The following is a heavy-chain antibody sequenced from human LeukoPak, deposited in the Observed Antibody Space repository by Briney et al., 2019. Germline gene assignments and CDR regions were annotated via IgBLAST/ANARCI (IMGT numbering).Heavy chain of an antibody. CDR2: IWSHGRSE. D-gene: IGHD3-22*01. V-gene: IGHV3-33*01. Sequence: GRSLRLSCAVSGFTFSNYGIHWVRQAPGKGLEWVAVIWSHGRSEYYADSVEGRFTISRDNSKNTVSLQMNSLRAEDTAVYYCARDIDTSSHYGWFDPWGQGTLVVVSS. J-gene: IGHJ5*02. CDR3: ARDIDTSSHYGWFDP. CDR1: GFTFSNYG.